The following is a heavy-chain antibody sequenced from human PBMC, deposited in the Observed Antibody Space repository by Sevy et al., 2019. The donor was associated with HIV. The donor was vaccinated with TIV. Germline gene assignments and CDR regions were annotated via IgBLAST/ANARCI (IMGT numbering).Heavy chain of an antibody. Sequence: ASVKVSCKASGGTFSSYAISWVRQAPGQGLEWMGGIIPILGIANYAQKFQGRVTITGDKSTSTAYRELSSLRSEDTAVCYCGRAGGGIQLWGVRGWFDPWGQGTLVTVSS. J-gene: IGHJ5*02. V-gene: IGHV1-69*10. CDR3: GRAGGGIQLWGVRGWFDP. D-gene: IGHD5-18*01. CDR1: GGTFSSYA. CDR2: IIPILGIA.